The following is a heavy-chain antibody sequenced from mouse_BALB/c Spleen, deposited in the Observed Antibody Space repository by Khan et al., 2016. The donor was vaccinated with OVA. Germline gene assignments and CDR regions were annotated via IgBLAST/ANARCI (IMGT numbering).Heavy chain of an antibody. J-gene: IGHJ3*01. CDR1: GYSITSDYA. Sequence: EVQLQESGPGLVKPSQSLSLTCTVTGYSITSDYAWNWIQQFPGNKLEWMGYINYSGRTSYIPSLKSRISVTRDTSKNQFFLQFNSVTTEDTATYYCAMGRTYWGQGTLVTVS. D-gene: IGHD4-1*01. CDR2: INYSGRT. CDR3: AMGRTY. V-gene: IGHV3-2*02.